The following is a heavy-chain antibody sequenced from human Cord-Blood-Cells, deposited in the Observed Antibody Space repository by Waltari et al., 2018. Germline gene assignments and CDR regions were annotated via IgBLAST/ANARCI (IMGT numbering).Heavy chain of an antibody. V-gene: IGHV1-18*01. CDR2: ISAYNGNT. CDR3: ARDPSGSYYYYGMDV. D-gene: IGHD1-26*01. J-gene: IGHJ6*02. CDR1: GYTFTSYG. Sequence: QVQLVQSGAEVKKPGASVKVSCKASGYTFTSYGISWVRQAPGQGLEWMGWISAYNGNTNYAQKLQGRVTMTTETSTSTAYMELRSLRSDDTAVYYCARDPSGSYYYYGMDVWGQGTTVTVSS.